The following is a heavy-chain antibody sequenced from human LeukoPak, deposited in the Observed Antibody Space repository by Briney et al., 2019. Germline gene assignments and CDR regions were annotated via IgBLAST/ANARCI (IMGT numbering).Heavy chain of an antibody. CDR3: ARDRRWLQSLGLFDY. J-gene: IGHJ4*02. Sequence: SETLSLTCAVYGGSFSGYYWSWIRQPPGKGLEWIGEINHSGSTNYNPSLKSRVTISVDTSKNQFSLKLSSVTAADTAVYYCARDRRWLQSLGLFDYWGQGTLVTVSS. CDR2: INHSGST. CDR1: GGSFSGYY. D-gene: IGHD5-24*01. V-gene: IGHV4-34*01.